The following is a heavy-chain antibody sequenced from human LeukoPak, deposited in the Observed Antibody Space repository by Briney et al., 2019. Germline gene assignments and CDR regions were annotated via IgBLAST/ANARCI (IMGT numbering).Heavy chain of an antibody. CDR1: GFTFSSYS. V-gene: IGHV3-21*01. J-gene: IGHJ4*02. D-gene: IGHD3-10*01. CDR2: ISSSSSYI. Sequence: GGSLRLSCAASGFTFSSYSMNWVRQAPGEGLEWVSSISSSSSYIYYADSVKGRFTISRDNAKNSLYLQMNSLRAEDTAVYYCARDSTMVRGVFDYWGQGTLVTVSS. CDR3: ARDSTMVRGVFDY.